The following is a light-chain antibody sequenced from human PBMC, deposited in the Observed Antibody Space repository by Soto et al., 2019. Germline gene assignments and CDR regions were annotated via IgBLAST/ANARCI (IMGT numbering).Light chain of an antibody. J-gene: IGKJ1*01. CDR2: AAS. V-gene: IGKV1-39*01. Sequence: DIQMTQSPSSLSASVGYRVTITCQASQSISNYLNWYQQKPGKAPKVLIYAASNLQSGVPSRFSGSGSGTDFTLTISRLEPEDFAMYYCQQYVASPPTFGQGTKV. CDR1: QSISNY. CDR3: QQYVASPPT.